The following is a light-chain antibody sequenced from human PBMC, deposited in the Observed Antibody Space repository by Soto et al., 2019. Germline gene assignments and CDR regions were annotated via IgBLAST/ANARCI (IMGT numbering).Light chain of an antibody. V-gene: IGLV1-40*01. CDR3: QSYDRSLSGVV. Sequence: QSVLTQPPSVSGAPGQRVTISCTGGDSNIGAGYDVHWYQQLPGTAPKLLIYGNSNRPSGVPDRFSGSKSGTSASLAITGLQTEDEADYYCQSYDRSLSGVVFGGGTKLTVL. J-gene: IGLJ2*01. CDR1: DSNIGAGYD. CDR2: GNS.